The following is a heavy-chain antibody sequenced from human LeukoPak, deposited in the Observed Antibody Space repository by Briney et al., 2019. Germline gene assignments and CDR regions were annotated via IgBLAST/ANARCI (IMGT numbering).Heavy chain of an antibody. CDR2: ISRSGTII. V-gene: IGHV3-48*03. D-gene: IGHD3-3*01. Sequence: GGSLRLSCAASGFTFSGYEMNSVRQAPGKGLEWVSYISRSGTIISYADSVEGRFTISRDNAKNSLYLQMNSLRAEDTAVYYCARERDDYYFDYWGQGTLVTVSS. CDR1: GFTFSGYE. J-gene: IGHJ4*02. CDR3: ARERDDYYFDY.